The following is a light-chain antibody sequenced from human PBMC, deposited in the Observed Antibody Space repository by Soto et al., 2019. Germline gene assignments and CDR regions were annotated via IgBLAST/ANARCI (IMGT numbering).Light chain of an antibody. V-gene: IGKV3-11*01. CDR2: DAS. CDR1: QSVSSN. J-gene: IGKJ4*01. Sequence: DMVMTQSPATLSVSPGERATLSCRASQSVSSNLAWYQQKPGQAPRLLIYDASNRATGIPARFSGSGSGTDFTLTISSLEPEDFAVYYCQHRSSWPLTFGGGTKVDIK. CDR3: QHRSSWPLT.